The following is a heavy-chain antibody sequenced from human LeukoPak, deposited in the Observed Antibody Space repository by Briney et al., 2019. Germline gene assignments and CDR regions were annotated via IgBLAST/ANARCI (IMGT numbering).Heavy chain of an antibody. CDR2: IYYSGST. D-gene: IGHD3-22*01. J-gene: IGHJ6*03. Sequence: SETLSLTCTVSGGSISSYYWSWFRQPPGKGLEWIGYIYYSGSTNYNPSLKSRVTISVDTSKNQFSLKLSSVTAADTAVYYCARGRDSSGYYYYYYYMDVWGKGTTVTVSS. V-gene: IGHV4-59*01. CDR1: GGSISSYY. CDR3: ARGRDSSGYYYYYYYMDV.